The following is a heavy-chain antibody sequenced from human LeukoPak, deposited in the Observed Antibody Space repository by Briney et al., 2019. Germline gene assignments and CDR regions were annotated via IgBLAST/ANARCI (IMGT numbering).Heavy chain of an antibody. Sequence: GGSLRLSCAASGFTFSSYWMSWVRQAPGKGLEWAANIKQGGSEKYYVDSVKGRFTISRDNAKDSLYLQMNSLRAEDTAVYYCARSPYYYDSSGYWDYWGQGTLVTVSS. CDR1: GFTFSSYW. D-gene: IGHD3-22*01. J-gene: IGHJ4*02. CDR3: ARSPYYYDSSGYWDY. V-gene: IGHV3-7*01. CDR2: IKQGGSEK.